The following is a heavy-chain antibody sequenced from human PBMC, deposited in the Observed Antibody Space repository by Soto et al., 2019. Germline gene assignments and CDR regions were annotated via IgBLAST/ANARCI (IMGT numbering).Heavy chain of an antibody. J-gene: IGHJ3*02. D-gene: IGHD6-13*01. V-gene: IGHV3-15*01. CDR2: IRSKTDGGAT. Sequence: PGGSLRLSCAASGITFSNAWMNWVRKAPGKGLEYIGRIRSKTDGGATEYAAPVEGRFTVSRDDSKNTLYLQMSGLKTEDTAVYYCTTTRPGTNVFDNWGQGTLVTVSS. CDR1: GITFSNAW. CDR3: TTTRPGTNVFDN.